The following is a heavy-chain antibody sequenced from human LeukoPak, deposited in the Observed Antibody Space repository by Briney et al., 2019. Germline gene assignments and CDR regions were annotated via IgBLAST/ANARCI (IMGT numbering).Heavy chain of an antibody. CDR2: ISGSGGST. CDR1: GFTFSSYG. Sequence: GGTLRLSCAASGFTFSSYGMSWVRQAPGKGLEWVSAISGSGGSTYYADSVKGRFTISRDNSKNTLYLQMNSLRAEDTAVYYCAKDLRIVGPYYFDYWGQGTLVTVSS. D-gene: IGHD1-26*01. CDR3: AKDLRIVGPYYFDY. J-gene: IGHJ4*02. V-gene: IGHV3-23*01.